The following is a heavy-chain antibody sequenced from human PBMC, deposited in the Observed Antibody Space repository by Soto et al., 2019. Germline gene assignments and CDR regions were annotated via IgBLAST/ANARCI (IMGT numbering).Heavy chain of an antibody. V-gene: IGHV3-7*01. CDR1: GFTFSSKW. Sequence: GGSLRLSCEASGFTFSSKWMTWVRQVSGKGLEWVANINQDATQKYYVDSVKGRFTISRDNAKNSVYLQMNSLRVEDTAVYYCARANAIDVWGQGIMVTVSS. J-gene: IGHJ3*01. CDR3: ARANAIDV. CDR2: INQDATQK.